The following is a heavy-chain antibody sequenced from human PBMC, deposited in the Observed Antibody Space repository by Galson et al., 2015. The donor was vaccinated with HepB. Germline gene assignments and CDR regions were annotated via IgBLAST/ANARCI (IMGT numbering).Heavy chain of an antibody. D-gene: IGHD6-13*01. J-gene: IGHJ4*02. V-gene: IGHV3-30*18. CDR1: GFTFSSYG. Sequence: SLRLSCAASGFTFSSYGMHWVRQAPGKGLEWVAVISYDGSHKYYADSAKGRFTISRDNSKNTLYLQMNSLRAEDTAVYYCAKDKAAAAGLFDYWGQGTLVTVSS. CDR3: AKDKAAAAGLFDY. CDR2: ISYDGSHK.